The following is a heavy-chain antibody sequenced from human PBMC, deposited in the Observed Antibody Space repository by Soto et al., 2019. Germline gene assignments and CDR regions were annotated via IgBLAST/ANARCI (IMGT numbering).Heavy chain of an antibody. CDR3: AAGWLRCLEWCPQPYDGMDV. D-gene: IGHD3-3*01. Sequence: QMQLVQSGPEVKKPGTSVKVSCKASGFTFTNSAVQWVRQARGQRCEWLGWIVVARGNTNYAQKFQERVTITRDMSTSTAYRELSRRRSEDTAVYYCAAGWLRCLEWCPQPYDGMDVWGKGTTVTVSS. V-gene: IGHV1-58*01. CDR2: IVVARGNT. CDR1: GFTFTNSA. J-gene: IGHJ6*04.